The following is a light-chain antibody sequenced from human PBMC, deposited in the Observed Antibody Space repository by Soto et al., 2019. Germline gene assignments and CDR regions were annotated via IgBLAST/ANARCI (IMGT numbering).Light chain of an antibody. CDR1: SSDVGGYNY. Sequence: QSVLTQPASVSGSPGHSITISCTGTSSDVGGYNYVSWYQQHPGKAPKLMIYEVSNRPSGVSNRFSGSKSGNTASLTISGLQAEDEADYYCSSYTSSSTNYVFGTGTKVTVL. CDR3: SSYTSSSTNYV. V-gene: IGLV2-14*01. CDR2: EVS. J-gene: IGLJ1*01.